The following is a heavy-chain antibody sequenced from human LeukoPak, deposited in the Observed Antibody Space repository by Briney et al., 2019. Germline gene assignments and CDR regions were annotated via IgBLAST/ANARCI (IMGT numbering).Heavy chain of an antibody. V-gene: IGHV4-59*01. Sequence: SETLSLTCTVSGGSISSYYWSWIRQPPGKGLEWIGYIYYSGSTNYNPSLKSRVTISVDTSKNQFSLKLSSVTAADTAVYYCARDRSLRGGAPWGFDYWGQGTLVTVSS. J-gene: IGHJ4*02. CDR1: GGSISSYY. CDR3: ARDRSLRGGAPWGFDY. D-gene: IGHD3-16*01. CDR2: IYYSGST.